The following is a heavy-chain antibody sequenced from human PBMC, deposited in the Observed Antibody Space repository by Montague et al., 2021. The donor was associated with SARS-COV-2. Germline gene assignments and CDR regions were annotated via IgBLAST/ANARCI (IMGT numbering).Heavy chain of an antibody. V-gene: IGHV4-38-2*02. CDR1: GYSISSGYY. CDR2: IYHSGST. CDR3: ARVPVLLWLGDREYWFDP. J-gene: IGHJ5*02. D-gene: IGHD3-10*01. Sequence: SETLSLTCTVSGYSISSGYYWGWIRQPPGKGLEWIGSIYHSGSTYYNPSLKSRATKSEDTAKNQFSLKLSSVTAADTAVYYCARVPVLLWLGDREYWFDPWGQGTLVTVSS.